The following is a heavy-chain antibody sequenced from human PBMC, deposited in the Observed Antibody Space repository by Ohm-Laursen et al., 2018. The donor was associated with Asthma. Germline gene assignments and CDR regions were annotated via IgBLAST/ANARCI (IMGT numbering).Heavy chain of an antibody. Sequence: SLRLSCAATGFTFSNAWMSWVRQAPGKGLEWVGRIKSKTDGGTTDYAAPVKGRFTISRDDSKNTLYLQMNSLKTEDTAVYYCTTEGLLWFGELSEDYFDYWGQGTLATVSS. V-gene: IGHV3-15*01. CDR1: GFTFSNAW. CDR2: IKSKTDGGTT. J-gene: IGHJ4*02. CDR3: TTEGLLWFGELSEDYFDY. D-gene: IGHD3-10*01.